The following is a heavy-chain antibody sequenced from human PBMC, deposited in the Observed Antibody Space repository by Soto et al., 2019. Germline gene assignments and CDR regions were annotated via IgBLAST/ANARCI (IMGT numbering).Heavy chain of an antibody. CDR2: INHSGST. V-gene: IGHV4-34*01. CDR3: ARGLYGSGLNWFDP. Sequence: XATLSLNCAVYGGSFSGYYWSWIRQPPGKGLEWIGEINHSGSTNYNPSLKSRVTISVDTSKNQFSLKLSSATAADTAVYYCARGLYGSGLNWFDPWGQGTLVTVSS. J-gene: IGHJ5*02. CDR1: GGSFSGYY. D-gene: IGHD3-10*01.